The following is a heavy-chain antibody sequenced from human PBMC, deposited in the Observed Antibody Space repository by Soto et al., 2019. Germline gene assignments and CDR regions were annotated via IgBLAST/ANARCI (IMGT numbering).Heavy chain of an antibody. CDR2: INHSGTV. CDR1: GGAFNGYY. Sequence: QVHLQQWGAGLLKPSETLSLTCAVNGGAFNGYYWTWIRHSPGKGLQWIGEINHSGTVDYNSSLKSQVNFSIDTSKKQFPLTRTYVTDAATPVYYCARAGAALVGGSIGCFDDWCQGTLDTDSS. V-gene: IGHV4-34*01. J-gene: IGHJ4*02. D-gene: IGHD3-16*01. CDR3: ARAGAALVGGSIGCFDD.